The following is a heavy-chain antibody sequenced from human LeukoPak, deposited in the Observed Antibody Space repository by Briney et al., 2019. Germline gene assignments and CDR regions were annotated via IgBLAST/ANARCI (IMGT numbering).Heavy chain of an antibody. CDR1: GFTFSSYE. CDR3: ARGYQYSYGYDYMDV. D-gene: IGHD5-18*01. V-gene: IGHV3-48*03. CDR2: ISSSGSTI. Sequence: GGSLRLSCAASGFTFSSYEMNWVRQAPGKGLEWVSYISSSGSTIYYAVSVKGRFTISRDNAKNSLYLQMNSLRAEDTAVYYCARGYQYSYGYDYMDVWGKGTTVTISS. J-gene: IGHJ6*03.